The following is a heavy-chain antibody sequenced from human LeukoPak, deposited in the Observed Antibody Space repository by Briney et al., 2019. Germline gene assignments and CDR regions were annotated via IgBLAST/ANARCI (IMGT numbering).Heavy chain of an antibody. D-gene: IGHD2-15*01. J-gene: IGHJ4*02. CDR3: ARVSPQYCSGGSCPFDY. Sequence: ASVKVSCKASGYTFTSYGISWVRQAPGQGLEWMGWVNPNSGGTNYAQKFQGRVTMTRDTSISTAYMELSRLRSDDTAVYYCARVSPQYCSGGSCPFDYWGQGTLVTVSS. CDR1: GYTFTSYG. V-gene: IGHV1-2*02. CDR2: VNPNSGGT.